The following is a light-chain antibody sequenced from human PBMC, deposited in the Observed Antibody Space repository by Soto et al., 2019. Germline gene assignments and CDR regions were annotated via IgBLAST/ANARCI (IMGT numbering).Light chain of an antibody. CDR3: QQRSNWSMYT. CDR1: QSVSSY. J-gene: IGKJ2*01. V-gene: IGKV3-11*01. Sequence: EIVLTQSPATLSLSPGERATLSCRASQSVSSYLAWYQQKPGQAPRLLIYDASNRATGIPARFSGSGSGTDFTLTISSLEPEDFEVYYCQQRSNWSMYTFGQGTKLEIK. CDR2: DAS.